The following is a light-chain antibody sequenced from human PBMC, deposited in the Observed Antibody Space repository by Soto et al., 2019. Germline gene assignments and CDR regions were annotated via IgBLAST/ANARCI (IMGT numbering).Light chain of an antibody. J-gene: IGKJ1*01. CDR1: QSVSNNY. CDR3: QQYGGSPWT. CDR2: GAS. V-gene: IGKV3-20*01. Sequence: EIVLTQSPGTLSLSPGERAALCCRASQSVSNNYLAWYQQKPGQAPRLLIYGASSRATGIPDRFSGSGSGTDFALTISRLEPEDFAVYHCQQYGGSPWTFGQGTKVEIK.